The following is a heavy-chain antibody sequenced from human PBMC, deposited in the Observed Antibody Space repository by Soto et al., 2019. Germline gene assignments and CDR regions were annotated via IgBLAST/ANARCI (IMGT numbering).Heavy chain of an antibody. CDR3: ARETRSYGDRNNDY. V-gene: IGHV3-7*05. CDR2: IKQDGSEK. J-gene: IGHJ4*02. CDR1: GFTFSSYW. D-gene: IGHD5-18*01. Sequence: GGSLRLSCAASGFTFSSYWMSWVRQAPGKGLEWVANIKQDGSEKYYVDSVKGRFTISRDNAKNSLYLQMNSLRAEDTAVYYCARETRSYGDRNNDYWGQGTLVTVSS.